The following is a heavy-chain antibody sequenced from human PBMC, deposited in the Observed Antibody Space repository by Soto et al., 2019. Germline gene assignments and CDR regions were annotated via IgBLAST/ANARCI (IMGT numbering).Heavy chain of an antibody. J-gene: IGHJ5*02. Sequence: KTSETLSLTCAVYGGSFSGYYWSLIRQPPGKGLEWIGEINDFGSTNYNPSLKSRVTISVDTSKNQFSLKLTSVTAADTAVYYCARGSPISDRPRGNWFDPWGQGTLVTVSS. V-gene: IGHV4-34*01. CDR3: ARGSPISDRPRGNWFDP. D-gene: IGHD6-6*01. CDR2: INDFGST. CDR1: GGSFSGYY.